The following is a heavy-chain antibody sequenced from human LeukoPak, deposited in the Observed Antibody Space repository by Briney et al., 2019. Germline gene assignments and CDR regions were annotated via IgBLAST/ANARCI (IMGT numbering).Heavy chain of an antibody. CDR3: ASGSLLTADTPGDIDY. Sequence: SQTLSLICTVSGGSISSGGYYWSWIRQHPGKGLEWIGYIYYSGSTYYNPSLKSRVTISVDTSKNQFSLKLSSVTAADTAVYYCASGSLLTADTPGDIDYWGQGTLVTVSS. D-gene: IGHD6-13*01. J-gene: IGHJ4*02. CDR2: IYYSGST. CDR1: GGSISSGGYY. V-gene: IGHV4-31*03.